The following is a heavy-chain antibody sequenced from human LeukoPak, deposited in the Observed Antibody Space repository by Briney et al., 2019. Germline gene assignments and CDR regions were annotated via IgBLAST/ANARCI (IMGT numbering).Heavy chain of an antibody. D-gene: IGHD6-19*01. CDR2: ISSSSGFI. CDR3: ARSGGSGWYSDY. V-gene: IGHV3-21*01. Sequence: GGSLRLSCAASGFTVSSNYMSWVRQAPGKGLEWVSSISSSSGFIFYADSVKGRFTISRDNAKNSLYLQMNSLRAEDTAVYYCARSGGSGWYSDYWGQGTLVTVSS. CDR1: GFTVSSNY. J-gene: IGHJ4*02.